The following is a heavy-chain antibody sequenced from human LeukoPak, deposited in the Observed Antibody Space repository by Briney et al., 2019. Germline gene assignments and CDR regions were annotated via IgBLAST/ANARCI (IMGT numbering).Heavy chain of an antibody. J-gene: IGHJ3*02. Sequence: SETLSLTCTVSGGSISSYYLSWIRQPPGKGLEWIGYIYYSGSTNCNPSLKSRVTISVDTSKNQFSLKLSSVTAADTAVYYCSRVVPRALEAFDIWGQGTMVTVSS. CDR2: IYYSGST. CDR3: SRVVPRALEAFDI. V-gene: IGHV4-59*08. CDR1: GGSISSYY.